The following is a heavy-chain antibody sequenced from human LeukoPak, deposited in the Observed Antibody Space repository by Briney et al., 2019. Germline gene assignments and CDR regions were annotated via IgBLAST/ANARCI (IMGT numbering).Heavy chain of an antibody. CDR1: GFTFSSYW. Sequence: GGSLRLSCAASGFTFSSYWMSWVRQAPGKGLEWVANIEQDGSEKYYVDSVKGRFTISRDNAKNSLYLQMNSLRAEDTAVYYCARDAASSGSYYYYYYGMDVWGQGTTVTVSS. J-gene: IGHJ6*02. CDR3: ARDAASSGSYYYYYYGMDV. D-gene: IGHD3-10*01. V-gene: IGHV3-7*01. CDR2: IEQDGSEK.